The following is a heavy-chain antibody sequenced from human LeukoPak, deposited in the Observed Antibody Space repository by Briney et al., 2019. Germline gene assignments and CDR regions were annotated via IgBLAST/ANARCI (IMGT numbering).Heavy chain of an antibody. J-gene: IGHJ4*01. D-gene: IGHD3-3*01. CDR3: ARWSGDTYRYSDY. V-gene: IGHV4-39*01. Sequence: SETLSLTCSVSGGSINNYYWMWIRQPPGKGLEWIGTIYYTGTTYYTPSLESRVFISVDTSKNQFSLKLTSVTAADTAVYYCARWSGDTYRYSDYWGHGILVTVSS. CDR1: GGSINNYY. CDR2: IYYTGTT.